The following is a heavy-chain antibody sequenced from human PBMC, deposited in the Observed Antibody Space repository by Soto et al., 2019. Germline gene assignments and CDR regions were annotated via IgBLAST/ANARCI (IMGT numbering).Heavy chain of an antibody. CDR3: AKDRGLLWFGESDY. CDR2: ISGSGGST. D-gene: IGHD3-10*01. CDR1: GFTFSSYA. V-gene: IGHV3-23*01. Sequence: EVRLLESGGGLVQPGGSLRLSCAASGFTFSSYAMSWVRQAPGKGLEWVSAISGSGGSTYYADSVKGRFTISRDNSNNTLYLQMNSLSAEDTAVYYCAKDRGLLWFGESDYWGQGTLVTVSS. J-gene: IGHJ4*02.